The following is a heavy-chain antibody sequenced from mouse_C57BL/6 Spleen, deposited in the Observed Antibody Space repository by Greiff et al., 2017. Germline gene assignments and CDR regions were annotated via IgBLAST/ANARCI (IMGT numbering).Heavy chain of an antibody. V-gene: IGHV1-64*01. Sequence: QVQLQQPGAELVKPGASVTLSCKASGYTFTSYWMHWVKQRPGQGLEWIGMIHPNSGSTNYNEKFKSKATLTVDKSSSTAYMQLSSLTSEDSAVYYCARGDGNYVYFDYWGQGTTLTVYS. CDR2: IHPNSGST. J-gene: IGHJ2*01. CDR3: ARGDGNYVYFDY. CDR1: GYTFTSYW. D-gene: IGHD2-1*01.